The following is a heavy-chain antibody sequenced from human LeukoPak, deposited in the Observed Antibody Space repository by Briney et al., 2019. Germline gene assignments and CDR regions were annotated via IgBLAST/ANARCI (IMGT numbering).Heavy chain of an antibody. CDR1: GFTFSSYA. CDR3: ARADIVVVPAAMY. J-gene: IGHJ4*02. Sequence: GGSLRLSCAASGFTFSSYAMSWVRQASGKGLEWVSAISGSGGSTYYADSVKGRFTISRDNAKNSLYLQMNSLRAEDTAVYYCARADIVVVPAAMYWGQGTLVTVSS. V-gene: IGHV3-23*01. D-gene: IGHD2-2*01. CDR2: ISGSGGST.